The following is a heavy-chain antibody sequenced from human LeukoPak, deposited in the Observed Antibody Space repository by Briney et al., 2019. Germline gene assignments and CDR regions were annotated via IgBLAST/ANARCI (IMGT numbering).Heavy chain of an antibody. CDR1: GDTFRSYG. V-gene: IGHV3-30*03. CDR3: TTKVTRGNSGDDYDD. CDR2: ISSDGNDK. D-gene: IGHD5-12*01. J-gene: IGHJ4*02. Sequence: GGSVKLSCAVSGDTFRSYGMHWVRQAPGKGLDWVALISSDGNDKLYGETVRGRVTISRDDSKSTLYLQMNSLRAEDTAVYYCTTKVTRGNSGDDYDDWGQGTLVTVSS.